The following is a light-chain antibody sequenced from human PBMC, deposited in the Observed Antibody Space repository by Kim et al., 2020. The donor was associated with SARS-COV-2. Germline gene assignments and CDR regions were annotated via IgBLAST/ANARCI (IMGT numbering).Light chain of an antibody. CDR3: QQYGKSPIT. J-gene: IGKJ5*01. CDR2: GAS. CDR1: QSVTSNS. V-gene: IGKV3-20*01. Sequence: SPGERGTLSCRASQSVTSNSLALYQQKVGQAPRLLIYGASSRATGIPDRFSGSGSGTDFTLTITRLEPEDFAVYYCQQYGKSPITFGQGTRLEIK.